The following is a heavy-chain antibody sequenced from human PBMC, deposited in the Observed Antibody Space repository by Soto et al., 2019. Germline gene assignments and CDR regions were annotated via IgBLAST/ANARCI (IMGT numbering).Heavy chain of an antibody. Sequence: QVQLQESGPGLVKPSQTLSLTCTVSGGSISSGDYYRSWIRQHPGKGLEWIGYIYYSGSTYYNPSLKSRITISVDRSKNQFSLKLSSVTAADTAVFHCARTPTFSGLRVDHWGQGTLVTVSS. J-gene: IGHJ4*02. CDR2: IYYSGST. CDR3: ARTPTFSGLRVDH. D-gene: IGHD2-15*01. V-gene: IGHV4-31*03. CDR1: GGSISSGDYY.